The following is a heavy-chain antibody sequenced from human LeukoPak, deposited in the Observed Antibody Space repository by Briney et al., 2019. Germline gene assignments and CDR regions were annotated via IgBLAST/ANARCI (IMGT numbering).Heavy chain of an antibody. J-gene: IGHJ4*02. CDR2: IYYSGST. V-gene: IGHV4-59*01. CDR1: GGSISSYY. Sequence: SETLSLTCAVYGGSISSYYWSWIRQPPGKGLEWIGYIYYSGSTNYNPSLKSRVTISVDTSKNQSSLKLSSVTAADTAVYYCARVGYGDYAFDYWGQGTLVTVSS. D-gene: IGHD4-17*01. CDR3: ARVGYGDYAFDY.